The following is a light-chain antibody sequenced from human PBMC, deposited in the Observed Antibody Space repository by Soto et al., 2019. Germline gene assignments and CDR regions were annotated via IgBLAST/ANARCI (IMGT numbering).Light chain of an antibody. CDR3: QQYNNWPPIT. J-gene: IGKJ5*01. V-gene: IGKV3-15*01. CDR2: DAS. CDR1: QSLSSS. Sequence: EIVMTQSPSTLSVSAGERATLSWRASQSLSSSLAWYQQKPGQSPRLLNYDASTRATGIPARFSGSGSGTEFTLTISSLQSEDFAVYYCQQYNNWPPITFGQGTRLEI.